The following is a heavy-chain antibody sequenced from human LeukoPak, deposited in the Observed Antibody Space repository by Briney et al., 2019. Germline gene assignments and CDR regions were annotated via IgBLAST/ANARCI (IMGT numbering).Heavy chain of an antibody. Sequence: SQTLSLTCAVSGGSISSGGYSWSWIRQPPGKGLEWIGYIYHSGSTYYNPSLKSRVTTSVDRSKNQFSLKLSSVTAADTAVYYCARVRIVVVVAATPDAFDIWGQGTMVTVSS. CDR2: IYHSGST. V-gene: IGHV4-30-2*01. D-gene: IGHD2-15*01. J-gene: IGHJ3*02. CDR1: GGSISSGGYS. CDR3: ARVRIVVVVAATPDAFDI.